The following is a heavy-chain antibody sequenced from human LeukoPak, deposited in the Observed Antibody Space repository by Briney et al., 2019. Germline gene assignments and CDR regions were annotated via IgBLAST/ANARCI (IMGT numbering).Heavy chain of an antibody. J-gene: IGHJ4*02. CDR2: ISYDGTNK. V-gene: IGHV3-30-3*01. D-gene: IGHD6-19*01. CDR1: QFTSSTYA. Sequence: GGSPRLSCTDSQFTSSTYAMQWVRPAPGKGLEWVAAISYDGTNKYYADSVKSRINISRDNSQNTEYLQMSNVTAEDTAMYHCARDRGGSGWYYRDYWGQGTLVTVCS. CDR3: ARDRGGSGWYYRDY.